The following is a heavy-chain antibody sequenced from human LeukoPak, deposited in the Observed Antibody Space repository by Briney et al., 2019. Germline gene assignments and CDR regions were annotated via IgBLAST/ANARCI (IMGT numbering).Heavy chain of an antibody. CDR1: GFTLSSYA. CDR3: AKDGGYDLYYYYMDV. D-gene: IGHD3-3*01. CDR2: ISGSGGST. Sequence: GGSLRLSCAASGFTLSSYAMSWVRQAPGRGLEWVSAISGSGGSTYYADSVKGRFTISRDNSKNTLYLQMNSLRAEDTAVYYCAKDGGYDLYYYYMDVWGKGTTVTVSS. V-gene: IGHV3-23*01. J-gene: IGHJ6*03.